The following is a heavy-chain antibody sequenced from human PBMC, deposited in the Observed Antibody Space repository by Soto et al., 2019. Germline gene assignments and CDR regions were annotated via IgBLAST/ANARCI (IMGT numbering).Heavy chain of an antibody. Sequence: EVQLLESGGGLVQPGGSLRLSCAASGFTFNNYAMAWVRQTPGKGLEWVSGFGTRDGRTYYADSVKGRFTISRDNSKNTLYLQMNNLRAEDTAVYYCAKDLGSGVNYYGMDVWGQGTTVTVSS. CDR2: FGTRDGRT. V-gene: IGHV3-23*01. J-gene: IGHJ6*02. D-gene: IGHD3-10*02. CDR1: GFTFNNYA. CDR3: AKDLGSGVNYYGMDV.